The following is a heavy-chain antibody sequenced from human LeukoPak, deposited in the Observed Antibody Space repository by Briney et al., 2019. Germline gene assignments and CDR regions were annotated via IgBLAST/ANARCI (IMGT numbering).Heavy chain of an antibody. D-gene: IGHD6-19*01. CDR2: IFYSGST. CDR3: ARLTVVGWYDY. J-gene: IGHJ4*02. Sequence: SETLSLTCTVSGDSISRYYWSWIRQPPGKGLEWIGYIFYSGSTNYNPSLESRVTISVDTSKNQFSLKLSSVTAADTAVYYCARLTVVGWYDYWGQGTLVTVSS. CDR1: GDSISRYY. V-gene: IGHV4-59*01.